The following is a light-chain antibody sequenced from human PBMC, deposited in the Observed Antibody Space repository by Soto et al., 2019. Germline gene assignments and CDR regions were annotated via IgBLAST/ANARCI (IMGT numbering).Light chain of an antibody. J-gene: IGKJ4*01. CDR2: DAS. CDR1: HSVSNY. V-gene: IGKV3-11*01. CDR3: QQRSTWPLT. Sequence: EIVLTQSPATLALAPGERATLSCRASHSVSNYLGWYQQKPGQAPRLLIYDASNRATGIPAQFSGSGSGTDFNLTISSLEPEDFAVYYCQQRSTWPLTFGGGTKVEIK.